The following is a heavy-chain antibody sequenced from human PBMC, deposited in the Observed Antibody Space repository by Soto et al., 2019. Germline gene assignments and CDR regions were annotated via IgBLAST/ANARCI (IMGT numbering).Heavy chain of an antibody. Sequence: QVQLVQSGGEVKKPGASLKVSCKASGYTFNNFGVTWVRQAPGQGLEWIGWINPDNGDTNYAQKYQGRTTKTTDSFTSTDYMELRGLRSDDTAVYYCARGVQFSALPDYYMDVWGKGTAVTVSS. V-gene: IGHV1-18*01. D-gene: IGHD3-3*01. CDR2: INPDNGDT. CDR1: GYTFNNFG. J-gene: IGHJ6*03. CDR3: ARGVQFSALPDYYMDV.